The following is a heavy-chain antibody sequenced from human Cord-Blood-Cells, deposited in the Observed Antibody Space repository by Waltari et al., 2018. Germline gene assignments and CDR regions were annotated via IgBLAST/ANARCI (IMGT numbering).Heavy chain of an antibody. CDR2: YSGSGGTT. CDR3: ARHGPGKWVDY. V-gene: IGHV3-23*01. D-gene: IGHD1-26*01. CDR1: GFTFSSYA. J-gene: IGHJ4*02. Sequence: EVQLLESGGGLVQPGGSLRLSCAASGFTFSSYALSWVRQAPGKGLGWVSAYSGSGGTTYYADSGKGRFTISRDNAKNTLYLQMNSLRAEDTAVYYCARHGPGKWVDYWGQVTLVTVSS.